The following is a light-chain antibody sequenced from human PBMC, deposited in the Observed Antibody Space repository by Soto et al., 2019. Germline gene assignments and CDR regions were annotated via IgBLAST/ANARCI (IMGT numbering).Light chain of an antibody. CDR3: QQLKSYPVT. CDR2: AAS. J-gene: IGKJ4*01. Sequence: MQLTQSPSFLSASVGDRVTITCRARQDINSYLAWYQQKPGKAPNLLIYAASTLQSGVPPRFSGSGSGTEFTLTISSLQPEDSATYYCQQLKSYPVTFGRGTKVEIK. V-gene: IGKV1-9*01. CDR1: QDINSY.